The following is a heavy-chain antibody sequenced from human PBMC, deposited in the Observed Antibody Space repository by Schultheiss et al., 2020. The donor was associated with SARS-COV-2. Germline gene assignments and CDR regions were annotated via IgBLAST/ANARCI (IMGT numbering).Heavy chain of an antibody. Sequence: SQTLSLTCAVYGGSFSNYYWSWIRQPPGKGLEWIGKINHSGSTNYNPSLKSRVTISVDTSKNQFSLKLSSVTAADTAVYYCARDAVRVNRATIPYYYYGMDVWGQGTTVTVSS. D-gene: IGHD5-12*01. CDR3: ARDAVRVNRATIPYYYYGMDV. CDR1: GGSFSNYY. CDR2: INHSGST. V-gene: IGHV4-34*01. J-gene: IGHJ6*02.